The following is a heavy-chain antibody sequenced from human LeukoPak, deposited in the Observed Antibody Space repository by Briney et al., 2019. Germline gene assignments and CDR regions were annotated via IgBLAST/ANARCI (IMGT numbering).Heavy chain of an antibody. V-gene: IGHV3-53*01. CDR1: GFTVSSNY. J-gene: IGHJ6*02. D-gene: IGHD5/OR15-5a*01. CDR3: AKGDGVYVRAPYHYYGMDV. Sequence: GGSLRLSCAASGFTVSSNYMSWVRQAPGKGLEWVSVIDSGGSTYYADSVKGRFTISRDNSKNTVYLQMNSLRAEDTAVYYCAKGDGVYVRAPYHYYGMDVWGQGTTVTVFS. CDR2: IDSGGST.